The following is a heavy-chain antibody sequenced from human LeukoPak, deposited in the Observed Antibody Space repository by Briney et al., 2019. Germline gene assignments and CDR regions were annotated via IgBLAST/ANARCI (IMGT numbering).Heavy chain of an antibody. Sequence: GGSLRLSCAASGFTFSDYYMSWIRQAPGKGLEWVSHISSSGATIYYGDSVKGRFTISRDNAKNSLYLQMNSLRAEDTGVYYCARVYQQLEYNWFDPWGQGTLVTVSS. V-gene: IGHV3-11*04. CDR2: ISSSGATI. D-gene: IGHD6-13*01. CDR1: GFTFSDYY. J-gene: IGHJ5*02. CDR3: ARVYQQLEYNWFDP.